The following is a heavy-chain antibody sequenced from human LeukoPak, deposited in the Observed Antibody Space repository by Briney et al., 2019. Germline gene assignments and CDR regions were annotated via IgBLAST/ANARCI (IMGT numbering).Heavy chain of an antibody. CDR3: ARASITYYYYYYMGV. V-gene: IGHV4-59*01. J-gene: IGHJ6*03. Sequence: PSETLSLTCAVYGGSFSGYYWTWIRQPPGKGLEWIGYIHYSGSTNYNPSLKSRVTISVDTSKNQFSLKLSSVTAADTAVYYCARASITYYYYYYMGVWGKGTTVTVSS. D-gene: IGHD1-14*01. CDR1: GGSFSGYY. CDR2: IHYSGST.